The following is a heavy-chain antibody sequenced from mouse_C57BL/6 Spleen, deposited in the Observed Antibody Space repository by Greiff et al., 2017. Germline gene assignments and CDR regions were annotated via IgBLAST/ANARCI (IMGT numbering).Heavy chain of an antibody. J-gene: IGHJ4*01. CDR1: GYTFTDYY. D-gene: IGHD6-5*01. CDR3: ARSPYHHAMDY. CDR2: INPNNGGT. V-gene: IGHV1-26*01. Sequence: EVKLQQSGPELVKPGASVKISCKASGYTFTDYYMNWVKQSHGKSLEWIGDINPNNGGTSYNQKFKGKSTLTVDKSSSTAYMELRSLTSEDSAVYYCARSPYHHAMDYWGQGTSVTVSS.